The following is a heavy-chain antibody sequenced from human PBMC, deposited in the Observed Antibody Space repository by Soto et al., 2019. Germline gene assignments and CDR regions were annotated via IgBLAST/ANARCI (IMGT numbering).Heavy chain of an antibody. J-gene: IGHJ4*02. Sequence: SGPTLVNPTQTLTLTCTFSGFSLSTSGVGVGWIRQPPGKALEWLALIYWDDDKRYSPSLKSRLTITKDTSKNQVVLTMTNMDPVDTATYYCAHRPVYYYILTGYYNHWTLFAYGGQGTLVTVSS. D-gene: IGHD3-9*01. V-gene: IGHV2-5*02. CDR2: IYWDDDK. CDR3: AHRPVYYYILTGYYNHWTLFAY. CDR1: GFSLSTSGVG.